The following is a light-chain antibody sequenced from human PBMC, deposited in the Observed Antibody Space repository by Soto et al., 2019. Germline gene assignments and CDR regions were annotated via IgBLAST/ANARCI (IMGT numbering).Light chain of an antibody. CDR3: QQTYSTWT. Sequence: DIQMTQSPSSLSASVGDRVTITCRASQSIISYLNWYQQKPGKAPKLMIYTTSSLQSGVPSRFSGSGSGTDFTLTISSLHPEDFATYYCQQTYSTWTFGQGTKVDIK. CDR1: QSIISY. V-gene: IGKV1-39*01. J-gene: IGKJ1*01. CDR2: TTS.